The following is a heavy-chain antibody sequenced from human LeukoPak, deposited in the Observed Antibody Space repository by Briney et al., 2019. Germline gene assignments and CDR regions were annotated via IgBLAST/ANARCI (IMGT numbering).Heavy chain of an antibody. V-gene: IGHV4-38-2*02. CDR2: IYHSGST. D-gene: IGHD6-13*01. J-gene: IGHJ4*02. Sequence: SETLSLTCTVSGYSINSGYYWGWIRQPPGKGLEWIGSIYHSGSTNYNPSLKSRVTISVDTSKNQFSLKLSSVTAADTAVYYCARRGGQQLVRQRRHFDYWGQGTLVTVSS. CDR3: ARRGGQQLVRQRRHFDY. CDR1: GYSINSGYY.